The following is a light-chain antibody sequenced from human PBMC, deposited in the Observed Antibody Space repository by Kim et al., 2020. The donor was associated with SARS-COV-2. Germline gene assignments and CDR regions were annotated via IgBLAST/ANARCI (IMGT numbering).Light chain of an antibody. J-gene: IGLJ1*01. CDR3: TSLTTTNTYV. CDR1: STDIGIYNY. Sequence: QSALTQPASVSGSPGQSITISCTGTSTDIGIYNYVSWYQQHPGKAPKLIIFDVSRRPSGVSNHFSGSKSGNTASLTISGLQAEDEADYFCTSLTTTNTYVFGTGTKVPS. CDR2: DVS. V-gene: IGLV2-14*03.